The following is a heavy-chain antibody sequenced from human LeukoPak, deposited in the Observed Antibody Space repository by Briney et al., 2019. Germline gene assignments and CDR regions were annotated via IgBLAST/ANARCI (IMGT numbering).Heavy chain of an antibody. V-gene: IGHV3-7*01. D-gene: IGHD7-27*01. CDR2: IKQDGGET. CDR1: GFTFSTYW. Sequence: GGSLRLSCAASGFTFSTYWMTWVRQAPGKGLEWVACIKQDGGETYYVDSVKGRFTISRDNAKNSLFLQMNSLTTEDTAMYYCARDSGDRPRASGYYFDYWGQGTVVTVS. J-gene: IGHJ4*02. CDR3: ARDSGDRPRASGYYFDY.